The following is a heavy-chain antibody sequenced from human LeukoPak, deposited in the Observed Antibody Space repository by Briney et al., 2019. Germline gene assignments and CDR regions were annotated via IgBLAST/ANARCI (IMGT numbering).Heavy chain of an antibody. V-gene: IGHV3-48*04. CDR3: ARDYCRSTTCRFDY. CDR1: GITFSNYA. CDR2: ISSSSSSTI. D-gene: IGHD2-2*01. J-gene: IGHJ4*02. Sequence: GGSLRLSCAASGITFSNYAMTWVRQAPGKGLEWVSYISSSSSSTIYYADPVKGRFTISRDNAKNSLYLQMNSLGAEDTAVYYCARDYCRSTTCRFDYWGQGTLVTVSS.